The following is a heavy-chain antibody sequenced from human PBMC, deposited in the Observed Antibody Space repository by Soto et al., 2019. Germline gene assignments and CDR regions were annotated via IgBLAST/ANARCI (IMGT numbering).Heavy chain of an antibody. Sequence: SETLSLTCTVSGGSIGSYYWSWIRQPPGKGLEWIGYIDYSGSTNYNPSLKSRVTISVDTSKNQFSLKLNSMTAADTAVYYCARHNYGSGSTYFDYWGQGTLVTVSS. CDR2: IDYSGST. CDR3: ARHNYGSGSTYFDY. J-gene: IGHJ4*02. V-gene: IGHV4-59*08. CDR1: GGSIGSYY. D-gene: IGHD3-10*01.